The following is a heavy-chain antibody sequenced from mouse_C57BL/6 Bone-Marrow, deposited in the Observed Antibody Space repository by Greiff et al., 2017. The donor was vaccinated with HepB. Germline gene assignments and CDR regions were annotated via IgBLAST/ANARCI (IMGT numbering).Heavy chain of an antibody. V-gene: IGHV1-55*01. Sequence: QVQLQQPGAELVKPGASVKMSCKASGYTFTSYWITWVKQRPGQGLEWIGDIYPGSGSTNYNEKFKSKATLTVDKSSSTAYMELRSLTSEDSAVYYCARFRYYGSSYWYFDVWGTGTTVTVSS. J-gene: IGHJ1*03. CDR1: GYTFTSYW. D-gene: IGHD1-1*01. CDR2: IYPGSGST. CDR3: ARFRYYGSSYWYFDV.